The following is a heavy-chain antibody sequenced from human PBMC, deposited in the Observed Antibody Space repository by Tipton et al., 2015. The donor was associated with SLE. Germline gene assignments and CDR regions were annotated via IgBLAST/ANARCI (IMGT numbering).Heavy chain of an antibody. CDR2: IYTSGST. CDR3: ARMERAYGSLDY. D-gene: IGHD3-10*01. V-gene: IGHV4-4*08. Sequence: TLSLTCTVSGGSISSYYWSWIRQPPGKGLEWIGYIYTSGSTNYNPSLKSRVTISVDMSKNQFSLKLSSVTAADTAVYYCARMERAYGSLDYWGQGTLVTVSS. CDR1: GGSISSYY. J-gene: IGHJ4*02.